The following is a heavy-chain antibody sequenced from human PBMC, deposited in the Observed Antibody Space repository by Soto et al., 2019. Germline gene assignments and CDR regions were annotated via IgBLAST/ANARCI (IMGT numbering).Heavy chain of an antibody. Sequence: QLQLQESGSGLVKPSQTLSLTCAVSGGSISSGGYSWSWIRQPPGKGLEWIGYIYHSGSTYYNPSLKSRVTVSVDRSKNQFSLKLSYVTAADTAVSSCAKTMAGGWYFDLWGRGPLVTVSS. CDR1: GGSISSGGYS. CDR3: AKTMAGGWYFDL. D-gene: IGHD3-10*02. J-gene: IGHJ2*01. V-gene: IGHV4-30-2*01. CDR2: IYHSGST.